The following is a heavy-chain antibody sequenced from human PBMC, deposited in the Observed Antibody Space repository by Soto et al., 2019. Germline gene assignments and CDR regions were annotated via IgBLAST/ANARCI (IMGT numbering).Heavy chain of an antibody. Sequence: QVQLVQSGAEVKKPGASVKVSCKASGYTFINYYMHWVRQAPGQGLEWMGIINPNGGSTTYEQKFQGRVTLTRDTSTNTVNMELSSLRSEDTAVYYCAREKWLVRRNDPFDIWGQGTMVTVSS. V-gene: IGHV1-46*01. CDR3: AREKWLVRRNDPFDI. CDR2: INPNGGST. D-gene: IGHD6-19*01. CDR1: GYTFINYY. J-gene: IGHJ3*02.